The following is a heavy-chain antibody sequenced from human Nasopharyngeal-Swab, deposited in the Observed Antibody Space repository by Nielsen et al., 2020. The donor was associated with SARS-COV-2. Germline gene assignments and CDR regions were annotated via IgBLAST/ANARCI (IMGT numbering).Heavy chain of an antibody. CDR3: ARPQNYGYYGMDV. Sequence: GGSLRLSCKGSGYSLTSYWIGWVRQMPGKGLEWMGIIYPGDSDTRYSPSFQGQVTISADKSISTAYLQWSSLKASDTAMYYCARPQNYGYYGMDVWGQGTTVTVSS. CDR2: IYPGDSDT. V-gene: IGHV5-51*01. CDR1: GYSLTSYW. J-gene: IGHJ6*02.